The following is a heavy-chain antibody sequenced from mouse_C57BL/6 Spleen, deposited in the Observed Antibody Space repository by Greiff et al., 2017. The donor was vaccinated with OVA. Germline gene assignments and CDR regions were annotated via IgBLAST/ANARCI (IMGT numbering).Heavy chain of an antibody. CDR1: GFNIKDYY. CDR2: IDPEDGDT. Sequence: EVQLQQSGAELVRPGASVKLSCTASGFNIKDYYMHWVKQRPEQGLEWIGRIDPEDGDTEYAPKFQGKATMTADTSSNTAYLQLSSLTSEDTAVYYCTTGYYGSRAWFAYWGQGTLVTGSA. D-gene: IGHD1-1*01. J-gene: IGHJ3*01. V-gene: IGHV14-1*01. CDR3: TTGYYGSRAWFAY.